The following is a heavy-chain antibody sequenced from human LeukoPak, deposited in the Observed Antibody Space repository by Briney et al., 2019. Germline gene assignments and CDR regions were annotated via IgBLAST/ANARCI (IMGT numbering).Heavy chain of an antibody. J-gene: IGHJ3*02. CDR2: ISYDGSNK. D-gene: IGHD3-22*01. Sequence: GGSLRLSCAASGFTFSSYGMHWVRQAPGKGLEWVAVISYDGSNKYYADSVKGRFTISRDNSKNTLYLQMNSLRAEDTAVYYCAKLPGHYYDSSGTTPGAFDIWGQGTMVTVSS. CDR3: AKLPGHYYDSSGTTPGAFDI. V-gene: IGHV3-30*18. CDR1: GFTFSSYG.